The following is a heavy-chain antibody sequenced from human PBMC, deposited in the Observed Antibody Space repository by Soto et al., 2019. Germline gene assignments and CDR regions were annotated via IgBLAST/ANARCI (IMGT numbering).Heavy chain of an antibody. V-gene: IGHV3-30-3*01. Sequence: QVQLVESGGGVVQPGRSLRLSCAASGFTFSSYAMQWVRQAPCKGLEWVAVISYDGSNKYYADSVKGRFTISRDNSKNTLYLQMNSLRAEDTAVYYCARMILEWWGYYYGMDVWGQGTTVTVSS. CDR1: GFTFSSYA. CDR3: ARMILEWWGYYYGMDV. CDR2: ISYDGSNK. J-gene: IGHJ6*02. D-gene: IGHD3-3*01.